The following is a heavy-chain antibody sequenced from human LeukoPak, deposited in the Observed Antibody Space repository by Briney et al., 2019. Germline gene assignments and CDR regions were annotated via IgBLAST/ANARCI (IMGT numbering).Heavy chain of an antibody. J-gene: IGHJ4*02. Sequence: SETLSLTCTVSGGSISSYYWSWIRQPPGKGLEWIGYIYYSGSTNYNPSLKSRVTISVDTSKNQFSLKLSSVTAADTAVYYCARGTIVGATTFDDWGQGTLVTVSS. V-gene: IGHV4-59*01. CDR1: GGSISSYY. D-gene: IGHD1-26*01. CDR2: IYYSGST. CDR3: ARGTIVGATTFDD.